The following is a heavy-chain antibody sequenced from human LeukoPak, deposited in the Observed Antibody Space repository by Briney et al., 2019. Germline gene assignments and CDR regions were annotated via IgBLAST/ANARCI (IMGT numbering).Heavy chain of an antibody. V-gene: IGHV3-21*04. CDR2: VSSSSSYI. J-gene: IGHJ6*03. Sequence: GGSLRLSCAASGFTFSRYSMNWVRQAPGRGLEWVSSVSSSSSYIYYADSVKGRFTISRDNATNSLYLQMDSLRVEDTAVYYCATGEVGYYYYYMDVWGKGTTVTISS. D-gene: IGHD3-10*01. CDR3: ATGEVGYYYYYMDV. CDR1: GFTFSRYS.